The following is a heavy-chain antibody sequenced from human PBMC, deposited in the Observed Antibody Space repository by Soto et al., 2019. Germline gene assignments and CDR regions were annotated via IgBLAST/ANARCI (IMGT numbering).Heavy chain of an antibody. CDR2: ISYRGST. J-gene: IGHJ5*02. Sequence: PSETLSLTCTVSAGSITTSYWSWIRQPLGKALEWIGYISYRGSTNYNPSLKSRLTISIDTSKSQISLKLTSMTTADTAVYYCASSGIVGREVNTWFDPWGQGTLVPVSS. D-gene: IGHD3-22*01. CDR3: ASSGIVGREVNTWFDP. V-gene: IGHV4-59*01. CDR1: AGSITTSY.